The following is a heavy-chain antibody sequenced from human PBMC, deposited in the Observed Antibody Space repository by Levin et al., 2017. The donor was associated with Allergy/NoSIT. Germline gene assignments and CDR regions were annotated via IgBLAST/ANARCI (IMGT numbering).Heavy chain of an antibody. V-gene: IGHV3-9*01. J-gene: IGHJ6*02. CDR2: ISWNSGSI. Sequence: GGSLRLSCAASGFTFDDYAMHWVRQAPGKGLEWVSGISWNSGSIGYADSVKGRFTISRDNAKNSLYLQMNSLRAEDTALYYCAKDMGANWNYYYGMDVWGQGTTVTVSS. D-gene: IGHD1-1*01. CDR1: GFTFDDYA. CDR3: AKDMGANWNYYYGMDV.